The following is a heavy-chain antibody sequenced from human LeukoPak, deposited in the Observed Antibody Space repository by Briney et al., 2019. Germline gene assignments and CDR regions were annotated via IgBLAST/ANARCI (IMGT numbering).Heavy chain of an antibody. CDR1: GGSISSRSYY. D-gene: IGHD3-3*01. Sequence: SETLSLTCTVSGGSISSRSYYWGWIRQPQGKGLEWIGCIYYSGSTYYNPSLKSQVTISVDTSKNQFSLKLSSVTAADTAVYYCASAVDFWSGYLLDAYFNYWGQGTLVTVSS. CDR3: ASAVDFWSGYLLDAYFNY. V-gene: IGHV4-39*01. J-gene: IGHJ4*02. CDR2: IYYSGST.